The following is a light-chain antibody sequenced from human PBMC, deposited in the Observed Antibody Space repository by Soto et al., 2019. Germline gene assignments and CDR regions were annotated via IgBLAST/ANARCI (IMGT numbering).Light chain of an antibody. CDR3: HQYDSSPLT. CDR2: GAS. J-gene: IGKJ4*01. CDR1: QSVSSSY. V-gene: IGKV3-20*01. Sequence: EIVLTQSPGTLSLSPGARATLSCRASQSVSSSYLAWYQQKPGQAPRLLIYGASSRATGIPDRFSGSGSGTDFTLTISRLEPEEFAGYYCHQYDSSPLTVGGGTKVEIK.